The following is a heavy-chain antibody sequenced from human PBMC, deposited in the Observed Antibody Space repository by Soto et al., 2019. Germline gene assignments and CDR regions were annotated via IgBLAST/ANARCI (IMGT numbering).Heavy chain of an antibody. V-gene: IGHV3-23*01. CDR3: AKETTIFGVVIGNRFDP. Sequence: EVQLLESGGGLVQPGGSLRLSCAASGFTFSSYAMSWVRQAPGKGLEWVSAISGSGGSTYYADSVKGRFTISRDNSKNTLYLQMNSLRAEDTAVYYCAKETTIFGVVIGNRFDPWGQGNLVTVSS. D-gene: IGHD3-3*01. J-gene: IGHJ5*02. CDR1: GFTFSSYA. CDR2: ISGSGGST.